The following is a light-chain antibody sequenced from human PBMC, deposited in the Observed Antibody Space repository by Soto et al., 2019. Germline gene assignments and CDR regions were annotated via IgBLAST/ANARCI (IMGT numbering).Light chain of an antibody. Sequence: AIQLTQSPSYLSASVGDRVTITCRASQGISSALAWYQQKPGKAPKLLIYDASSLESGVPTRFSGSGSGTDFTLPNSSLQPEDFATYYCQQFNSYPLAFGQGTRLEIK. J-gene: IGKJ5*01. CDR3: QQFNSYPLA. V-gene: IGKV1-13*02. CDR2: DAS. CDR1: QGISSA.